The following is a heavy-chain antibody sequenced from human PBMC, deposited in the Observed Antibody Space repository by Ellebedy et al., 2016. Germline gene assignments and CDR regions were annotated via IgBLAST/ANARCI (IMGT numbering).Heavy chain of an antibody. J-gene: IGHJ4*02. CDR1: GGSISSSSYF. Sequence: SETLSLTCTVSGGSISSSSYFWGWIRQPPGKGLEWIGSIYYSGSTYYNPSLKSRVTISVDTSTNQFPLTLTSVTAADAAVYYCARARVVETRGFDYWGQGTLVTVSS. D-gene: IGHD2-15*01. V-gene: IGHV4-39*01. CDR3: ARARVVETRGFDY. CDR2: IYYSGST.